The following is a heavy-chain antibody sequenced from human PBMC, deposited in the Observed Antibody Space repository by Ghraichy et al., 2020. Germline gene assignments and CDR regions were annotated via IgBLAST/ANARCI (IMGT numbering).Heavy chain of an antibody. J-gene: IGHJ6*02. CDR2: IIPIFGTA. V-gene: IGHV1-69*13. CDR3: ASPTTVSRAPYYYYYYGMDV. CDR1: GGTFSSYA. D-gene: IGHD4-17*01. Sequence: SVKVSCKASGGTFSSYAISWVRQAPGQGLEWMGGIIPIFGTANYAQKFQGRVTITADESTSTAYMELSSLRSEDTAVYYCASPTTVSRAPYYYYYYGMDVWGQGTTVTVSS.